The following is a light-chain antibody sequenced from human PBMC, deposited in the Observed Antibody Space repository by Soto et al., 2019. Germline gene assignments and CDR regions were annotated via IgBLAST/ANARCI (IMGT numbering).Light chain of an antibody. CDR3: QQYESLPPL. J-gene: IGKJ3*01. CDR1: QAINNY. CDR2: DAS. V-gene: IGKV1-33*01. Sequence: DMQMTQSPSSLSASVGDRVTITCQASQAINNYLNWYQQKPGKPPKLLIYDASNLEAGVPSRFSGGGSGTDFNFSITSLQPEDVATYYCQQYESLPPLFGPGTTVQIK.